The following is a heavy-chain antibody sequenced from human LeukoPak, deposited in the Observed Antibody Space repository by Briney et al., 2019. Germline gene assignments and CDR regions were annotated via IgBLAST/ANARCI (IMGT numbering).Heavy chain of an antibody. Sequence: PGGSLRLSCAASGFTFSSYWMHWVRQAPGKGLVWVSRINSDGSSTSYADSVKGRFTISRDNAKNTLYLQMNSLRAEDTAVYYCATDILTGYYRDYWGQGTLVTVSS. CDR3: ATDILTGYYRDY. D-gene: IGHD3-9*01. J-gene: IGHJ4*02. CDR1: GFTFSSYW. CDR2: INSDGSST. V-gene: IGHV3-74*01.